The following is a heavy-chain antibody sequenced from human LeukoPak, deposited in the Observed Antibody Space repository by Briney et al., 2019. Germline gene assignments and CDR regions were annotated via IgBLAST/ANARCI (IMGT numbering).Heavy chain of an antibody. J-gene: IGHJ4*02. CDR2: ISWNSGSI. CDR3: AKDIFTMVRGVVDY. CDR1: GFTFDDYA. D-gene: IGHD3-10*01. Sequence: PGRSLRLSCTASGFTFDDYAMHWVRQAPGKGLEWVSGISWNSGSIGYADCVKGRFTISRDNAKNSLYLQMNSLRAEDTALYYCAKDIFTMVRGVVDYWGQGTLVTVSS. V-gene: IGHV3-9*01.